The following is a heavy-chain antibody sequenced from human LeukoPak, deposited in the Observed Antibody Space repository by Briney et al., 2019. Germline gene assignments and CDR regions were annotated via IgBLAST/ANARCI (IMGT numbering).Heavy chain of an antibody. Sequence: GASVKVSCTASGGTFSSYAISWVRPAPGQGLEWMGGTIPIFGTANYAQKFQGRVTITADESTSTAYMELSSLRSEDTAVYYCARDDCSSTSCYHPGDWYYGMDVWGQGTTVTVSS. D-gene: IGHD2-2*01. CDR1: GGTFSSYA. J-gene: IGHJ6*02. V-gene: IGHV1-69*13. CDR3: ARDDCSSTSCYHPGDWYYGMDV. CDR2: TIPIFGTA.